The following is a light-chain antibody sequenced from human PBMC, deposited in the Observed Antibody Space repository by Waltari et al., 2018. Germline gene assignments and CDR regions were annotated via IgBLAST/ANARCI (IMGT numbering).Light chain of an antibody. CDR1: SGHSSYA. V-gene: IGLV4-69*01. Sequence: QLVLTQSPSASASLGASVKLTCTLSSGHSSYAIAWHQQQPEKGPRYLMKLNGGGSDSKGDGFPDRFSVSSSGAERYLTISSLQSEDEADYYCQTWGTGIVVFGGGTKLTVL. CDR3: QTWGTGIVV. J-gene: IGLJ2*01. CDR2: LNGGGSD.